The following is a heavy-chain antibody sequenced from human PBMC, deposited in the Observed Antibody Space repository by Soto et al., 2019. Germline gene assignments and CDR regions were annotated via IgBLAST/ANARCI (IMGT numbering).Heavy chain of an antibody. V-gene: IGHV1-2*02. CDR3: ARGGGVGVAGSAAFDM. J-gene: IGHJ3*02. Sequence: QLHLVQSGAVVKKPGASVTVSCSASGYPVTAYYMHWVRQAPGRGLEWMGGINPATGAAKYTQTFQGRVTMTRDTSTSTVFMELSGLVSEDPAVFYCARGGGVGVAGSAAFDMWGQGTLVTVSS. CDR1: GYPVTAYY. D-gene: IGHD3-3*01. CDR2: INPATGAA.